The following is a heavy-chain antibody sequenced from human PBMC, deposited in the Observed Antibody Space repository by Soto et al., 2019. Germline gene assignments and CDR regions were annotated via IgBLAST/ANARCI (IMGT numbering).Heavy chain of an antibody. V-gene: IGHV3-15*07. J-gene: IGHJ4*01. CDR2: IKSKTDGGTT. CDR3: TTDYGSGSYFSNY. D-gene: IGHD3-10*01. CDR1: GFTFSNAW. Sequence: PGGSLRLSCAASGFTFSNAWMNWVRQAPGKGLEWVGRIKSKTDGGTTDYAAPVKGRFTISRDDSKNTLYLQMNSLKTEDTAVYYCTTDYGSGSYFSNYWGHGTLVTVSS.